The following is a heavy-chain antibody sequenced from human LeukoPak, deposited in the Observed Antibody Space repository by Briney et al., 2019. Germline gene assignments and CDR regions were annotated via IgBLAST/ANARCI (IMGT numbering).Heavy chain of an antibody. J-gene: IGHJ4*02. Sequence: GGSLRLSCAASGFTFSTFAMIWVRQPPGKGLEWVSSIFPSGGEIHYADSVRGRFTISRDNSKSTLSLQMNSLRAEDTAVYYCAKDDLMTTMTAAFDHWGQGTLVTVSS. CDR3: AKDDLMTTMTAAFDH. V-gene: IGHV3-23*01. CDR2: IFPSGGEI. CDR1: GFTFSTFA. D-gene: IGHD4-17*01.